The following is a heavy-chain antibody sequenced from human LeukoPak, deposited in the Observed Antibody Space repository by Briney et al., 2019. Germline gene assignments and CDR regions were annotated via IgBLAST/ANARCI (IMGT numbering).Heavy chain of an antibody. V-gene: IGHV1-18*01. J-gene: IGHJ3*02. CDR1: GYTFTSYG. D-gene: IGHD4-17*01. CDR3: ARDSNDYGDYLDAFDI. Sequence: GASVKVSCKASGYTFTSYGISWVRQAPGQGLEWMGWISAYNGNTNYAQKLQGRVTMTTDTSTSTAYMELRSLRSDDTAVYYCARDSNDYGDYLDAFDIWGQGTTVTVSS. CDR2: ISAYNGNT.